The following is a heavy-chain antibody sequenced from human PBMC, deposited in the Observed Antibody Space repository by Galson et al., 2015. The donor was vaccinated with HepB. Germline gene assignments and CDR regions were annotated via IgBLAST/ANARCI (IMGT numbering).Heavy chain of an antibody. CDR1: GFTFSSYS. V-gene: IGHV3-48*02. Sequence: SLRLSCAASGFTFSSYSMNWVRQAPGKGLEWLSYISSSSTTKYADSVKGRFTISRDNAKNSLYLQMNSLRDDDTAVYYCARTSMDVWGQGTPVTVSS. CDR2: ISSSSTT. J-gene: IGHJ6*02. CDR3: ARTSMDV.